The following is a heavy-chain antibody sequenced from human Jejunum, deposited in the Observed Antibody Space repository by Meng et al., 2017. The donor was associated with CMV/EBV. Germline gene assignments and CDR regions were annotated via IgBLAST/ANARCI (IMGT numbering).Heavy chain of an antibody. CDR1: FTFSGYW. J-gene: IGHJ4*02. V-gene: IGHV3-74*01. D-gene: IGHD1-1*01. CDR2: LNPFGSGI. Sequence: FTFSGYWMHWVRQVPGKGLVWVSRLNPFGSGISYADSVKGRFTISRDNAGNTLYLQMNGLRADDTAIYYCARYRSTTESGVGLDSWGQGTLVTVSS. CDR3: ARYRSTTESGVGLDS.